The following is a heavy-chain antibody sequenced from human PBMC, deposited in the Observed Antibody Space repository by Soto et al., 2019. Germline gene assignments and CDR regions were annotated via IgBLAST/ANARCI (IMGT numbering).Heavy chain of an antibody. V-gene: IGHV3-72*01. Sequence: GGSLRLSCAASGFTFSDHYMDWVRQAPGKGLEWVGRTGNKANSYTTEYAASVKGRFTISRDDSKNSLYLQMNSLKTEDTAVYYCASSDRSGFGFDYWGQGTLVTVSS. J-gene: IGHJ4*02. CDR2: TGNKANSYTT. D-gene: IGHD3-22*01. CDR3: ASSDRSGFGFDY. CDR1: GFTFSDHY.